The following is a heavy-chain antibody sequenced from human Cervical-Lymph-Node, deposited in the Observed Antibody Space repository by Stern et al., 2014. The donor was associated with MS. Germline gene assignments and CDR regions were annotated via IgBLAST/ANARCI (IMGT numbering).Heavy chain of an antibody. CDR2: IYFSGST. CDR1: GGSISSYS. Sequence: VQLLESGPGLVKPSETLSLTCIVSGGSISSYSWSWIRQPPGKGLEWIGHIYFSGSTDYNPSLQSRVTMSADISKNQISLRLSSVTAADTAVYYCARAPYDFTNWYGMDVWGQGTTVTVSS. V-gene: IGHV4-59*01. D-gene: IGHD1-1*01. CDR3: ARAPYDFTNWYGMDV. J-gene: IGHJ6*02.